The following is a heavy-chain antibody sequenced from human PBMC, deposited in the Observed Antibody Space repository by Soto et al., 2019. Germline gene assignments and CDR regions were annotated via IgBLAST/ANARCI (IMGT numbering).Heavy chain of an antibody. D-gene: IGHD6-19*01. V-gene: IGHV6-1*01. CDR3: ARDQAPYASGWYNDFES. Sequence: SQTLSLTCAISGDSIFSNSAAWNWIRQSPSRGFEWLGRAYFRSKWYYDYAESVKSRITIDTDASKNQFSLQLNFVTPEDTALYFCARDQAPYASGWYNDFESWGQGAVVTVSS. CDR1: GDSIFSNSAA. CDR2: AYFRSKWYY. J-gene: IGHJ4*02.